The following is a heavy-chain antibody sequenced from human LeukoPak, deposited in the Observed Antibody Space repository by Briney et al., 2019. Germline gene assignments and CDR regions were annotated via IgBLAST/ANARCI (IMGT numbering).Heavy chain of an antibody. V-gene: IGHV1-8*01. Sequence: GASVKVSCKASGYTFTSYDINWVRQATGQGLEWMGWMNPNSGNTGYAQKFQGRVTMTRNTSISTAYMELSSLTSEDTAVYFCARETSGYSLRPLDYWGQGTQVTVSS. J-gene: IGHJ4*02. CDR1: GYTFTSYD. D-gene: IGHD5-12*01. CDR3: ARETSGYSLRPLDY. CDR2: MNPNSGNT.